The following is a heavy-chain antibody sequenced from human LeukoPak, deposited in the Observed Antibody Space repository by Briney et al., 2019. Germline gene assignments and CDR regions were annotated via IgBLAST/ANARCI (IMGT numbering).Heavy chain of an antibody. CDR1: GFTFNTFW. D-gene: IGHD6-13*01. V-gene: IGHV3-7*03. Sequence: PGGSLRLSCSGFGFTFNTFWMNWVRQVPGKGLEWVANIKGDGSVKDYLDSVKGRFTISRDNAKKSLYLQMNSLRVEDTAVYYCTTWEGSSWFDYWGQGTLVTVSS. J-gene: IGHJ4*02. CDR2: IKGDGSVK. CDR3: TTWEGSSWFDY.